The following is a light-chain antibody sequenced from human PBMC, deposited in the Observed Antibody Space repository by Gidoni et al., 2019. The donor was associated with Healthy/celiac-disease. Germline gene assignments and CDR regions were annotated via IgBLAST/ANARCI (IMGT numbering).Light chain of an antibody. V-gene: IGKV3-20*01. J-gene: IGKJ2*01. CDR2: GAS. CDR3: QQYGSSPPMYT. CDR1: QSVSSSY. Sequence: EIVFTQPPATLSLSPGERATLSCRASQSVSSSYLAWYQQKPGQAPRLLIYGASSRATGIPDRFSGSGSGTDFTLTISRLEPEDFAVYYCQQYGSSPPMYTFGQGTKLEIK.